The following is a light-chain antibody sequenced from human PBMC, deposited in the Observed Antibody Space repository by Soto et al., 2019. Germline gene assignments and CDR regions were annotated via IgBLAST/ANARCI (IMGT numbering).Light chain of an antibody. Sequence: DIQLTQSPSFLSASVGDRVTITCRASQGISSYLAWYQQKPGKAPKLLIYAASTLQSGVPSRFSGSGSGTEFTLTISSLQPEDFASFCGQQLNSYPPGVFGGGTKVEIK. CDR2: AAS. J-gene: IGKJ4*01. CDR1: QGISSY. CDR3: QQLNSYPPGV. V-gene: IGKV1-9*01.